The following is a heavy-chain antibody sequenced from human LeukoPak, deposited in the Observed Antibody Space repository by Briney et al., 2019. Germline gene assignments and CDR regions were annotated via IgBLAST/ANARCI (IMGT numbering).Heavy chain of an antibody. V-gene: IGHV4-30-2*01. CDR1: GGSISSGGYS. D-gene: IGHD4-23*01. Sequence: SQTLSLTCAVSGGSISSGGYSWSWIRQPPGKGLEWIGYIYHSGSTYYNPSLKSRVTISVDRSKNQFSLKLSSVTAADTAVYCCARDFSGNSVWFDPWGQGTLVTVSS. CDR3: ARDFSGNSVWFDP. CDR2: IYHSGST. J-gene: IGHJ5*02.